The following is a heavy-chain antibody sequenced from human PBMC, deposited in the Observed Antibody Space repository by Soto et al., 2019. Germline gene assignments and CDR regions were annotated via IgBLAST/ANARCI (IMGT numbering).Heavy chain of an antibody. CDR2: MQPSTGRT. D-gene: IGHD1-26*01. CDR3: ARGVSAGVDY. Sequence: ASVKVSCKASGYTFTGYYMHWVRQTAGQGLEWMGWMQPSTGRTGYAQKFQGRVTMTRDTSINTAYMELTTLTSDDTAFYYCARGVSAGVDYWGKGTQVTVPS. V-gene: IGHV1-8*02. J-gene: IGHJ4*02. CDR1: GYTFTGYY.